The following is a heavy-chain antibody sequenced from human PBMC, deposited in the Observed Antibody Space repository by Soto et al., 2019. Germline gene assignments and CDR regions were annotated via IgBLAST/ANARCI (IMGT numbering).Heavy chain of an antibody. D-gene: IGHD3-10*01. V-gene: IGHV1-8*01. Sequence: QVQLVQSGAEVKKPGASVKVSCNASGYTFTSYDINWVRQATGQGLEWMGWMNPNSGNTGYAQKFQGRVTMTRNTSISTADMEMSSLRSEGTAVYYCARETMVREEDYWGQGTLVTVSS. CDR2: MNPNSGNT. J-gene: IGHJ4*02. CDR3: ARETMVREEDY. CDR1: GYTFTSYD.